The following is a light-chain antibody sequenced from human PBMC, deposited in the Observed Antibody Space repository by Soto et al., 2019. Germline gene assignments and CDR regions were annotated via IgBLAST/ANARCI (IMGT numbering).Light chain of an antibody. CDR1: QSILHSFNNKNF. CDR3: QQHYSSPLT. J-gene: IGKJ4*01. Sequence: DIVMTQSPDSLTLSLGERATINCRSSQSILHSFNNKNFLAWYQQKPGQAPKLLIYGASTREPGVPERFSGSGSGTDFTLTISSLQTEDVAVYYCQQHYSSPLTFGGGTKVEIK. V-gene: IGKV4-1*01. CDR2: GAS.